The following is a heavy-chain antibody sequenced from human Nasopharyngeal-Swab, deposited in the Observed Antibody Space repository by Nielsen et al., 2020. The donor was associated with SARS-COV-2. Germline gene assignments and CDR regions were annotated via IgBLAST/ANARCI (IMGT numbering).Heavy chain of an antibody. J-gene: IGHJ4*02. V-gene: IGHV1-45*02. CDR3: ARGKWGSGSYYNPLLH. CDR2: ITPFNGNT. Sequence: WVRQAPGQALEWMGWITPFNGNTNYAQKFQDRVTITRDTSASTAYMDLSSLRSDDTAVYYCARGKWGSGSYYNPLLHWGQGTLVTVSP. D-gene: IGHD3-10*01.